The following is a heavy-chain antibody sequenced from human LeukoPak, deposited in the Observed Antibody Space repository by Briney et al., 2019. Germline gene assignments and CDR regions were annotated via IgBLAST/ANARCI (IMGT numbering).Heavy chain of an antibody. CDR1: GVSSSGYY. Sequence: SETLSLTCAVYGVSSSGYYWSWIRQPPGKGLEWIGEINHSGSTNYNPSLKSRVTISVDTSKNQFSLKLRSVTAADTAVYYCARRGRTYYYGSGSRLFLRSNWCDPWGQGTLVTVSS. CDR3: ARRGRTYYYGSGSRLFLRSNWCDP. V-gene: IGHV4-34*01. J-gene: IGHJ5*02. D-gene: IGHD3-10*01. CDR2: INHSGST.